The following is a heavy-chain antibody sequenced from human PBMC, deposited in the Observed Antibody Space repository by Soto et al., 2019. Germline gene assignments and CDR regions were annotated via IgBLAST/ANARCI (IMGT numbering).Heavy chain of an antibody. CDR2: IIPIFGTA. D-gene: IGHD3-3*01. V-gene: IGHV1-69*13. CDR3: ARDKASYYDFWSGYPAPHYYYYYGMDV. Sequence: SVKVSCKASGGTFSSYAISWVRQAPGQGLEWMGGIIPIFGTANYAQKFQGRVTITADESTSTAYMELSSLRSEDTAVYYCARDKASYYDFWSGYPAPHYYYYYGMDVWGQGTTVTVSS. CDR1: GGTFSSYA. J-gene: IGHJ6*02.